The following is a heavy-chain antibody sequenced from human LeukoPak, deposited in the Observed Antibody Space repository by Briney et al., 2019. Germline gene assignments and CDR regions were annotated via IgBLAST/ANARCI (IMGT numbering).Heavy chain of an antibody. Sequence: GGSLRLSCAASGFTFSSYAMIWVRQAPGKGLEWVSAISGSAGITYYADSVKGRFTISRDNSKNTLYLQMNSLRADDTAVYYCAKDPRVATIEIFDNWGQGTLVTVSS. D-gene: IGHD5-12*01. J-gene: IGHJ4*02. CDR2: ISGSAGIT. CDR1: GFTFSSYA. V-gene: IGHV3-23*01. CDR3: AKDPRVATIEIFDN.